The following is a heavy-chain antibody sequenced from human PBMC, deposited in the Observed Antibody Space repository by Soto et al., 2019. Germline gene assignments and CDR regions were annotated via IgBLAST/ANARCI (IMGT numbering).Heavy chain of an antibody. V-gene: IGHV1-24*01. J-gene: IGHJ4*02. D-gene: IGHD2-15*01. CDR3: ATGLPHLVNLYYFEL. CDR1: GYSLTELS. Sequence: QVQLVQSGAEVRKPGASVKVSCKVSGYSLTELSIHWVRQAPGKGPEWMGGFDPEDGEIKFAQNFQGRVTMTEDTPTDTAYMELSSLRSEDTAIYYCATGLPHLVNLYYFELWGQGALVTVSS. CDR2: FDPEDGEI.